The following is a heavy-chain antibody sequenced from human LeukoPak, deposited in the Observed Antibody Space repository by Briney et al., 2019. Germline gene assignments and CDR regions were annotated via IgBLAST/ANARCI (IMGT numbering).Heavy chain of an antibody. CDR2: IGTAGDT. D-gene: IGHD6-13*01. Sequence: GGSLRLSCAASGVIFSNYDMHWVRQAAGKGLEWVSGIGTAGDTYYPGSVKGRFTISRENAKNSLYLHMNSLSAGDPAMYYCASSPAYSSSWYAIDTWGQGTLVTVSS. CDR1: GVIFSNYD. V-gene: IGHV3-13*01. J-gene: IGHJ5*02. CDR3: ASSPAYSSSWYAIDT.